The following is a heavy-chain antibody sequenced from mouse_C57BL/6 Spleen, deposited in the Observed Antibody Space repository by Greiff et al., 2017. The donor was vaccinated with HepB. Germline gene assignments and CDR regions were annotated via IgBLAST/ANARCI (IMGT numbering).Heavy chain of an antibody. CDR1: GFSLTSYA. D-gene: IGHD1-1*01. CDR3: ARNPGSSFFYFDY. J-gene: IGHJ2*01. Sequence: VKLVESGPGLVAPSQSLSITCTVSGFSLTSYAINWVRQPPGKGLEWLGVIWTGGGTNYNSALKSRLSISKDNSKSQVFLKMNSLQTDDTARYYCARNPGSSFFYFDYWGQGTTLTVSS. V-gene: IGHV2-9-1*01. CDR2: IWTGGGT.